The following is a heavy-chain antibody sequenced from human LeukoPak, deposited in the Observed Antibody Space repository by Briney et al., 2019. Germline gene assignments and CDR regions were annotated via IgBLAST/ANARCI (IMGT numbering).Heavy chain of an antibody. CDR2: IWYDGSNK. D-gene: IGHD5-12*01. V-gene: IGHV3-33*08. CDR1: GFTFSSYA. Sequence: GGSLRLSCAASGFTFSSYAMHWVRQAPGKGLEWVAVIWYDGSNKYYADSVKGRFTISRDNSKNTLYLQMNSLRAEDTAVYYCARDRPSSGYPLIDYWGQGTLVTVSS. CDR3: ARDRPSSGYPLIDY. J-gene: IGHJ4*02.